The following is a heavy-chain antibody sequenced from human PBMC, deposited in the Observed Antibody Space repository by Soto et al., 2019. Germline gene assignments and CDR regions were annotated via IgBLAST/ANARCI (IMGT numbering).Heavy chain of an antibody. CDR1: GFTFSSYG. CDR2: IWYDGSNK. CDR3: ARDRLVGADDAFDI. V-gene: IGHV3-33*01. J-gene: IGHJ3*02. Sequence: GGSRLSCAASGFTFSSYGMHWVRQAPGKGLEWVAVIWYDGSNKYYADSVKGRFTISRDNSKNTLYLQMNSLRAEDTAVYYCARDRLVGADDAFDIWGQGTMVTVSS. D-gene: IGHD1-26*01.